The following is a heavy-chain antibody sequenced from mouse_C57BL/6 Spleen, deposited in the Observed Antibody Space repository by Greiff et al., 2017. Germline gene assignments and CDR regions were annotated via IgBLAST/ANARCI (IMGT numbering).Heavy chain of an antibody. CDR1: GFTFSDYY. Sequence: EVKLVESEGGLVQPGSSMKLSCTASGFTFSDYYMAWVRQVPEKGLEWVANINFDGSSTYYLDSLKSRFIISRDNEKNILYLQMSSLKSEDTATYYCSGDPQIGGSYNWYLDVWGTGTTVTVSS. CDR2: INFDGSST. D-gene: IGHD1-1*02. J-gene: IGHJ1*03. V-gene: IGHV5-16*01. CDR3: SGDPQIGGSYNWYLDV.